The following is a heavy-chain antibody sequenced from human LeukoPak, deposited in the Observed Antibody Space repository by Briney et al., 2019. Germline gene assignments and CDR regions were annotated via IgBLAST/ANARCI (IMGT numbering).Heavy chain of an antibody. D-gene: IGHD6-13*01. Sequence: PGGSLRLSCAASGFTFSSYAMTWVRQAPGKGLEWVSAISGSGGSTYYADSVKGRFTISRDNSRNTLYLQMNSLRAEDTAVYYCATTGGSSWYIPLDYWGQGTLVTVSS. CDR2: ISGSGGST. V-gene: IGHV3-23*01. J-gene: IGHJ4*02. CDR1: GFTFSSYA. CDR3: ATTGGSSWYIPLDY.